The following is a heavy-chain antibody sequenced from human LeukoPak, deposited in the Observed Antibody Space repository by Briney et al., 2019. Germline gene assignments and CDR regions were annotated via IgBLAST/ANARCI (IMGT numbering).Heavy chain of an antibody. V-gene: IGHV4-59*01. CDR1: GGSITGYY. CDR2: VHFSGTT. CDR3: AREQYLAYDVFGF. J-gene: IGHJ3*01. Sequence: SESLSLTCTVSGGSITGYYWSWIRQPPGRGLEWIGYVHFSGTTSFNPSLKSRVTISVDTSKNQFSLRLSSVTAADTAVYYCAREQYLAYDVFGFWGQGTMVTVSS. D-gene: IGHD4-11*01.